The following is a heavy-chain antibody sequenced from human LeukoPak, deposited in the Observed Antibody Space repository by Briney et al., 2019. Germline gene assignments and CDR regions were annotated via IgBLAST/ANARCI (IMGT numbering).Heavy chain of an antibody. CDR3: ARRRPSHYFDY. J-gene: IGHJ4*02. CDR1: GGSISSSSYY. Sequence: PSETLSLTCTVSGGSISSSSYYWGWIRRPPGKGLEWIGSIYYSGSTYYNPSLKSRVTISVDTSKNQFSLKLSSVTAADTAVYYCARRRPSHYFDYWGQGTLVTVSS. V-gene: IGHV4-39*01. CDR2: IYYSGST.